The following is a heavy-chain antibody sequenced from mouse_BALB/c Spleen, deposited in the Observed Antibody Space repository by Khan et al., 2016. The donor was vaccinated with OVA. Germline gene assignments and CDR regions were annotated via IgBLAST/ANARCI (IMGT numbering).Heavy chain of an antibody. J-gene: IGHJ4*01. CDR3: ARGAGTTYGMDY. D-gene: IGHD2-12*01. V-gene: IGHV1-9*01. CDR2: ILPGRGSS. Sequence: QVQLQQSGAELMKPGASVKMACKATGYTFSSYWIEWVKQRPGHGLEWIGEILPGRGSSNYNEKFKGKATFTADTSSNTAYMQLRSLTSEDSAVYYCARGAGTTYGMDYWGQGTSVTVSS. CDR1: GYTFSSYW.